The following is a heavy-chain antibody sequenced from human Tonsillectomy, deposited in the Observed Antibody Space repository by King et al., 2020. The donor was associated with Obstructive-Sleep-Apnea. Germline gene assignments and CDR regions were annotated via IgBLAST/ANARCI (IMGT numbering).Heavy chain of an antibody. CDR3: AREGRYGDYVGYFDY. D-gene: IGHD4-17*01. Sequence: VQLQESGPGLVKPSQTLSLTCTVSGGSISSGGYYWSWIRQHPGKGLEWIGYIYYSGSTSYNPSLKSRVTIAVDTSKNQFSLKLSSVTAADTAVYYCAREGRYGDYVGYFDYWGQGTLVTVSS. J-gene: IGHJ4*02. V-gene: IGHV4-31*03. CDR2: IYYSGST. CDR1: GGSISSGGYY.